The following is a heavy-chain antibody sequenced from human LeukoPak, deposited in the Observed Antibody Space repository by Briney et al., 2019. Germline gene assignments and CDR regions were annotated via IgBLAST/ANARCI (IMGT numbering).Heavy chain of an antibody. CDR2: IYYSGST. J-gene: IGHJ4*02. Sequence: SETLSLTCTVSGGSISSSSYYWGWIRQPPGKGLEWIGSIYYSGSTYYNPSLKSRVTISVDTSKNQFSLKLSSVTAADTAVYYCARGDGYCSGGSCCPSDWGQGTLVTVSS. CDR1: GGSISSSSYY. V-gene: IGHV4-39*01. D-gene: IGHD2-15*01. CDR3: ARGDGYCSGGSCCPSD.